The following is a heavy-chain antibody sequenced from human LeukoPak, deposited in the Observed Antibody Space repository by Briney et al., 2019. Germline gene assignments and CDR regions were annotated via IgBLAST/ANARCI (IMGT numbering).Heavy chain of an antibody. V-gene: IGHV3-21*01. CDR2: VSSRSTYI. D-gene: IGHD3-3*01. Sequence: GGSLRLSCAASGFTFSPYTMNWVRQAPGKGLEWVSSVSSRSTYINYADSVKGRFTISRDDAKNSLYLQMNSLRAEDTAVYYCARGTLEWLFSPFDYWGQGTLVTVSS. CDR1: GFTFSPYT. J-gene: IGHJ4*02. CDR3: ARGTLEWLFSPFDY.